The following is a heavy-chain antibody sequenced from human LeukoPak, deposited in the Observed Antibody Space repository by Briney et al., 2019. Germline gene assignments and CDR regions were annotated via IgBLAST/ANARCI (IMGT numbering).Heavy chain of an antibody. Sequence: SETLSLTCTVSGGSISSYYWSWIRQPAGKGLEWIGRIYTSGSTNYNPSLKSRVTMSVDTSKNQFSLKLSSVTAADTAVYYCARQVVVVPAAMDNKDAFDIWGQGTMVTVSS. D-gene: IGHD2-2*01. CDR2: IYTSGST. CDR3: ARQVVVVPAAMDNKDAFDI. V-gene: IGHV4-4*07. J-gene: IGHJ3*02. CDR1: GGSISSYY.